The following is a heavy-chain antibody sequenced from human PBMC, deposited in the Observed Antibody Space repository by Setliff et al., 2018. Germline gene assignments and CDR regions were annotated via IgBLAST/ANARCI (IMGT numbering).Heavy chain of an antibody. Sequence: GESLKISCAASGFSFSTYAMHWVRQAPGKGLEWVALIWYDGSNIHYVDSVKGRFTISRDNSKNTLYLQMNSLRTEDTAVYYCARDSTWYWYLDLWGRGTLVTVSS. V-gene: IGHV3-33*01. CDR1: GFSFSTYA. D-gene: IGHD3-16*01. CDR3: ARDSTWYWYLDL. J-gene: IGHJ2*01. CDR2: IWYDGSNI.